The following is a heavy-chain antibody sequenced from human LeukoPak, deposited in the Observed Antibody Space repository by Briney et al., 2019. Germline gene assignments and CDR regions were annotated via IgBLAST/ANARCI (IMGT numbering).Heavy chain of an antibody. J-gene: IGHJ4*02. CDR1: GGSISSHY. Sequence: SETLSLTCTVSGGSISSHYWSWMRQPPGKGLEWIGYIYYTGSTNYNPSLKSRVTISVDTSKNQFSLKLSSVTAADTAVYYCARQSIAVAGTCYFDYWGQGTLVTVSS. V-gene: IGHV4-59*08. CDR3: ARQSIAVAGTCYFDY. CDR2: IYYTGST. D-gene: IGHD6-19*01.